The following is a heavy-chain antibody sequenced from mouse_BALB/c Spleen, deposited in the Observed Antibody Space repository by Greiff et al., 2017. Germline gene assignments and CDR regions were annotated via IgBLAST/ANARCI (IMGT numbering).Heavy chain of an antibody. V-gene: IGHV5-4*02. J-gene: IGHJ4*01. Sequence: EVQGVESGGGLVKPGGSLKLSCAASGFTFSDYYMYWVRQTPEKRLEWVATISDGGSYTYYPDSVKGRYTISRDNAKNNLYLQMSSLKSEDTAMYYGARDRDDYDGYAMDYWGQGTSVTVSS. CDR2: ISDGGSYT. CDR3: ARDRDDYDGYAMDY. D-gene: IGHD2-4*01. CDR1: GFTFSDYY.